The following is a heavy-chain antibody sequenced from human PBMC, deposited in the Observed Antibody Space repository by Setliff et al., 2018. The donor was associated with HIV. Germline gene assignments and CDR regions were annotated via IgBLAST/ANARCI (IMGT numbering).Heavy chain of an antibody. Sequence: PGGSLRLSCVASGFTFSTFAMHWVRQAPGKGLEWVSVISYDGSRISYADSVKGRFTISRDNSKNTLYLQVNSLRPEDTAVYYCARDLWGRAPDYWGQGTLVTVSS. J-gene: IGHJ4*02. CDR2: ISYDGSRI. D-gene: IGHD3-16*01. CDR1: GFTFSTFA. CDR3: ARDLWGRAPDY. V-gene: IGHV3-30*01.